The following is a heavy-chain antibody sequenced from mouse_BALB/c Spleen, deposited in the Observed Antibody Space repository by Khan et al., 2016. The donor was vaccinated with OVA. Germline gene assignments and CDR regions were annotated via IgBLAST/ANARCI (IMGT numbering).Heavy chain of an antibody. Sequence: QVQLKESGAELMKPGASVKMSCKATGHIFSSCWIEWVKQRPGHGLEWIGEILPGNNTTNYNENFKDKATFTAETSSNTAYMQLSSLTSEDSAVYYCARYGNHWNFDVWCAGTTVTVSS. CDR2: ILPGNNTT. D-gene: IGHD2-1*01. CDR3: ARYGNHWNFDV. CDR1: GHIFSSCW. V-gene: IGHV1-9*01. J-gene: IGHJ1*01.